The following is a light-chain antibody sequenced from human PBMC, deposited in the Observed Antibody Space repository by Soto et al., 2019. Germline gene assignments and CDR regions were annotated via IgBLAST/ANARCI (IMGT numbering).Light chain of an antibody. CDR2: DSS. J-gene: IGKJ5*01. CDR1: QSVSSY. Sequence: IVLTQSPATLSLSPGERATLSCGASQSVSSYLAWYQQKPGLAPRLVIYDSSIRATGIPDRFSGSGSGTDFTLTISRLEPEDFAVYLCQQYGNSPQITFGQGTRLEIK. CDR3: QQYGNSPQIT. V-gene: IGKV3D-20*01.